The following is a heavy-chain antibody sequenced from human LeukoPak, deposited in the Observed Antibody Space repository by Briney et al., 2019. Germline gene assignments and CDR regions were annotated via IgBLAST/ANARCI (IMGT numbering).Heavy chain of an antibody. CDR2: IYSGSST. D-gene: IGHD3-10*01. V-gene: IGHV3-53*01. Sequence: GGSLRLSCAASGFTVGTNYMSWVRQAPGKGLERVSLIYSGSSTYYANSVKGRFTISRDNSKNTVYLQMNSLRAEDTAVYYCARVPYGNYHYYYMDVWGKGTTVTVSS. CDR1: GFTVGTNY. J-gene: IGHJ6*03. CDR3: ARVPYGNYHYYYMDV.